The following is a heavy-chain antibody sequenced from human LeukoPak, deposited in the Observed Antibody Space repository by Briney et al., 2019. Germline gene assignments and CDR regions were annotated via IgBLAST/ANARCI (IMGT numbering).Heavy chain of an antibody. V-gene: IGHV4-59*01. Sequence: PSETLSLTCTVSGGSISSYYWSWIRQPPGKGLEWIGYIYYSGSTNYNPSLKSRVTISVDTSKNQFSLKLSSVTAADTAVYYCARGTVTYYYYYYGMDVWGQGTTVTVSS. CDR3: ARGTVTYYYYYYGMDV. CDR2: IYYSGST. D-gene: IGHD4-17*01. CDR1: GGSISSYY. J-gene: IGHJ6*02.